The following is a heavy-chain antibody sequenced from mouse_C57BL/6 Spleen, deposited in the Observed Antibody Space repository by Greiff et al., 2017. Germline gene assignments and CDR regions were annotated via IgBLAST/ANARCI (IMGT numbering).Heavy chain of an antibody. J-gene: IGHJ1*03. Sequence: QVQLQQSGAELVKPGASVKISCKASGYAFSSYWMNWVKQRPGTGLEWIGQIYPGDGDTNYNGKFKGKATLTADKSSSTAYMQLSSLTSEDSAVYFCARWDYDWYCEVWGTEATVTVSS. D-gene: IGHD2-4*01. CDR2: IYPGDGDT. CDR1: GYAFSSYW. CDR3: ARWDYDWYCEV. V-gene: IGHV1-80*01.